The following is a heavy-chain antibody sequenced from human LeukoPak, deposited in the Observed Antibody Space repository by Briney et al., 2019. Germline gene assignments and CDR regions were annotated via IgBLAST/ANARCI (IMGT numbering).Heavy chain of an antibody. D-gene: IGHD3-10*01. CDR3: ARDGDYYGSGSYYNRPSYYYYGMDV. CDR1: GGSFSGYY. V-gene: IGHV4-34*01. CDR2: TNHSGST. Sequence: SETLSLTCAVYGGSFSGYYWSWIRQPPGKGLEWIGETNHSGSTNYNPSLKSRVTISVDTSKNQFSLKLSSVTAADTAVYYCARDGDYYGSGSYYNRPSYYYYGMDVWGQGTTVTVSS. J-gene: IGHJ6*02.